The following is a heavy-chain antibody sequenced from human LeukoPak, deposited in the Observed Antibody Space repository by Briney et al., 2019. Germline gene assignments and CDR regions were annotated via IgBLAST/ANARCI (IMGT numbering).Heavy chain of an antibody. V-gene: IGHV3-30-3*01. CDR1: GFTFSSHG. CDR3: ARDLSGSYTFDS. D-gene: IGHD1-26*01. CDR2: ISYDGTNK. J-gene: IGHJ4*02. Sequence: GRSLRLSCVASGFTFSSHGMHWVRQAPGEGLEWVAVISYDGTNKCDADSVKGRFTISRDNSKNTLYLQMNSLRAEDTAMYYRARDLSGSYTFDSWGQGTLVTVSS.